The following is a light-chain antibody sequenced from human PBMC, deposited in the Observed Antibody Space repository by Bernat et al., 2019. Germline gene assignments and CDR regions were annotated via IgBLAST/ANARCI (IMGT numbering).Light chain of an antibody. J-gene: IGKJ5*01. CDR2: ESS. CDR3: QQSHMAPQIT. V-gene: IGKV1-39*01. Sequence: DIQMTQSPSSLSASVGDRVTITCRASQTIANYLNWYQQEPGRAPKLLIYESSTLHSGVPSRFSGSGSGTEFTLTISSLQPEDFATYYCQQSHMAPQITFGQGTRL. CDR1: QTIANY.